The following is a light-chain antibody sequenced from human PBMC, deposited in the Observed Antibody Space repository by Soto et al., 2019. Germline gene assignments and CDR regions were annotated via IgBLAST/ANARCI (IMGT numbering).Light chain of an antibody. CDR3: QQSDSTPYT. CDR2: DAS. CDR1: QTISTY. J-gene: IGKJ2*01. Sequence: DIQMTQSPSSLSASVGDRVTITCRASQTISTYLNWYQQKPGKAPRLLIYDASSLLSGVPSRFSGSGSVTDFTLTIASLQPEDFSTYCCQQSDSTPYTFGQGTQVEI. V-gene: IGKV1-39*01.